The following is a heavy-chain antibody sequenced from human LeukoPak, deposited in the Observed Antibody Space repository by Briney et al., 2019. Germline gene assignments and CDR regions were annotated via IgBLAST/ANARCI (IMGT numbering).Heavy chain of an antibody. CDR3: ARHEHIVVVIAMIDY. Sequence: SETLSLTCAVSGYSISSGYHWGWIRQPPGKGLEWIGSIYHSGSTYYNPSLKSRVTISVDTSKNQFSLKLSSVTAADTAVYYCARHEHIVVVIAMIDYWGQGTLVTVSS. CDR2: IYHSGST. D-gene: IGHD2-21*01. CDR1: GYSISSGYH. V-gene: IGHV4-38-2*01. J-gene: IGHJ4*02.